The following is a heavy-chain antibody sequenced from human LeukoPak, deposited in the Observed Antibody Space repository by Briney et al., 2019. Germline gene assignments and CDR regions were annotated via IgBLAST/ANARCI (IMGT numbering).Heavy chain of an antibody. J-gene: IGHJ4*02. CDR1: GFTFGSYG. Sequence: PGGSLRLSCAASGFTFGSYGMHWVRQAPGKGLEWVAFIRYDGSNKFYADSVKGRFTISRDNSRNTLYLQMNSLRSEDTAVYYCALPTGQDWGQGTLVTVSS. V-gene: IGHV3-30*02. CDR3: ALPTGQD. CDR2: IRYDGSNK. D-gene: IGHD4-17*01.